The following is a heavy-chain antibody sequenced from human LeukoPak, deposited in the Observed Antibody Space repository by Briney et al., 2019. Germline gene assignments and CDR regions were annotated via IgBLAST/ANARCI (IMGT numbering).Heavy chain of an antibody. J-gene: IGHJ5*02. Sequence: GGSLRLSCAASGFTVSSNHMSWVRQAPGKGLEWVSVIYSGGSTYYADSVKGRFTISRDNSKNTLYLQMNSLRAEDTAVYYCARAYSSGAWFDPWGQGTLVTVSS. CDR3: ARAYSSGAWFDP. V-gene: IGHV3-66*01. CDR1: GFTVSSNH. D-gene: IGHD6-25*01. CDR2: IYSGGST.